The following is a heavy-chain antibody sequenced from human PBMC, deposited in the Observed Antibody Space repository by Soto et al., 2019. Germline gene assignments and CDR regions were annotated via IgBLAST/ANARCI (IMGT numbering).Heavy chain of an antibody. CDR3: AKANSGWSLGDI. Sequence: GGSLSLSCAASGFTFSSYAMSWVRQAPGKGLEWVSAITGSGGSTYYADSVKGRFTISRDNSKNTLYLQMNSLRPEDTAVYYCAKANSGWSLGDIWGQGTMVTVSS. CDR2: ITGSGGST. CDR1: GFTFSSYA. V-gene: IGHV3-23*01. D-gene: IGHD6-19*01. J-gene: IGHJ3*02.